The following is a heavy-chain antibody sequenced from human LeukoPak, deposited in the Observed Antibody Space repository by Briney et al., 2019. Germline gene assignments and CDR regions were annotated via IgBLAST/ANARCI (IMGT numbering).Heavy chain of an antibody. CDR2: IKQDGSEK. D-gene: IGHD6-13*01. Sequence: QTGGSLRLSCAASGITFSNAWMSWVRQAPGKGLEWVANIKQDGSEKYYVDSVKGRFTISRDNAKNSLYLQMNSLRAEDTAVYYCARDEGRYSSSCSDYWGQGTLVTVSS. CDR1: GITFSNAW. J-gene: IGHJ4*02. CDR3: ARDEGRYSSSCSDY. V-gene: IGHV3-7*01.